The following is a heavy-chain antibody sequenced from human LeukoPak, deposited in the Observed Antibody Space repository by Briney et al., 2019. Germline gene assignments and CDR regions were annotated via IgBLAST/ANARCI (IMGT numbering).Heavy chain of an antibody. Sequence: GGSLRLSCAASGFTFSSHSMSWVRQAPGKGLDWVAHINQDGSVKYYVDSVKGRFTVSRDNAKNSLNLQMNSLRAEDTAVYYCATNSRVSYAFAIWGQGTMVTVSA. CDR2: INQDGSVK. J-gene: IGHJ3*02. CDR1: GFTFSSHS. V-gene: IGHV3-7*01. CDR3: ATNSRVSYAFAI. D-gene: IGHD6-13*01.